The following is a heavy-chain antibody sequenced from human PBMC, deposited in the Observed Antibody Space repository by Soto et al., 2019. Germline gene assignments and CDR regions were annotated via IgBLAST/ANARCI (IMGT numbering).Heavy chain of an antibody. D-gene: IGHD1-26*01. J-gene: IGHJ4*02. CDR2: IHFDGSTT. CDR3: ARDAYIIGYYQFDY. Sequence: EVQLVESGGGLVQPGGSLRLSCAASGFTFSSYWMHWVRQVPGKGLVWVSRIHFDGSTTHYADSVKGRFTISRDNAKNTLPLQMNSLRAEDTAVYYCARDAYIIGYYQFDYWGQGTLVTLSS. V-gene: IGHV3-74*01. CDR1: GFTFSSYW.